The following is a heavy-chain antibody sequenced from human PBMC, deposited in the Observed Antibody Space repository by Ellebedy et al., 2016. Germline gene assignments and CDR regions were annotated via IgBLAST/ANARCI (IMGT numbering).Heavy chain of an antibody. CDR1: GGSISSYY. J-gene: IGHJ6*02. V-gene: IGHV4-59*01. D-gene: IGHD2-21*01. CDR3: ASRIPYGMDV. Sequence: SETLSLXCTVSGGSISSYYWSWIRQPPGKGLEWIGYIYYSGSTNYNPSLKSRVTISVDTSKNQFSLKLSSVTAADTAVYYCASRIPYGMDVWGQGTTVTVSS. CDR2: IYYSGST.